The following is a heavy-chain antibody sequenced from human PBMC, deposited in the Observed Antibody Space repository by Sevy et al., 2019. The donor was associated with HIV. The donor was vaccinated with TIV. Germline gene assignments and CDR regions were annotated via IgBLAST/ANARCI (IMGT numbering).Heavy chain of an antibody. D-gene: IGHD3-10*01. CDR1: GYTFTGYY. CDR2: INPNSGGT. J-gene: IGHJ4*02. CDR3: ARGRYYGSGRWSATPYYFDY. Sequence: ASVKVSCKASGYTFTGYYMHWVRQAPGQGLEWMGRINPNSGGTNYAQKFQGRVTMTRDTSISTAYMELSRLRSDDTAVYYCARGRYYGSGRWSATPYYFDYWGQGTLVTVSS. V-gene: IGHV1-2*06.